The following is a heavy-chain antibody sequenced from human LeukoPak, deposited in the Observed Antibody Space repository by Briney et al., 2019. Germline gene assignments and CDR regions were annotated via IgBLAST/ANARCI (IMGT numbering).Heavy chain of an antibody. CDR2: IRYDGSNK. Sequence: GGSLRLSCAASGFTFSSYDMHWVRQPPGKGLEWMAFIRYDGSNKHYADSVKGRFTISRDNSKNTLYLQMNSLRAEDTAVYLCANLGLGIDYWGQGTLVTVST. V-gene: IGHV3-30*02. J-gene: IGHJ4*02. D-gene: IGHD3-16*01. CDR1: GFTFSSYD. CDR3: ANLGLGIDY.